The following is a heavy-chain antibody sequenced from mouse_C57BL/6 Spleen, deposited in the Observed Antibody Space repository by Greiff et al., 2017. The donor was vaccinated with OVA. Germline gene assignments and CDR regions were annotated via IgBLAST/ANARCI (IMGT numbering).Heavy chain of an antibody. Sequence: EVQGVESGGGLVQPGGSLSLSCAASGFTFTDYYMSWVRQPPGKALEWLGFIRNKANGYTTEYSASVKGRFTISRDNSQSILYLQMNALRAEDSATYYCARFMVTRGWYFDVWGTGTTVTVSS. J-gene: IGHJ1*03. CDR2: IRNKANGYTT. CDR3: ARFMVTRGWYFDV. CDR1: GFTFTDYY. D-gene: IGHD2-2*01. V-gene: IGHV7-3*01.